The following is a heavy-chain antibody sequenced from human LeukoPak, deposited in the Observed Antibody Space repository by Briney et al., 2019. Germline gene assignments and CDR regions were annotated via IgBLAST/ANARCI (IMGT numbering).Heavy chain of an antibody. V-gene: IGHV1-69*04. CDR1: GGTFSSYA. CDR3: ARPTRHTMVRGYYYYGMDV. D-gene: IGHD3-10*01. CDR2: IIPILGIA. J-gene: IGHJ6*02. Sequence: SVKVSCKASGGTFSSYAISWVRQAPGQGLEWMGRIIPILGIANYAQKFQGRVTITADKSTSTAYMELSSLRSEDTAVYYCARPTRHTMVRGYYYYGMDVRGQGTTVTVSS.